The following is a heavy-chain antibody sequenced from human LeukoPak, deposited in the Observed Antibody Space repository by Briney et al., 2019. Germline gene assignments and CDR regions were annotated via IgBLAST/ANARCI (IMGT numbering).Heavy chain of an antibody. Sequence: GGSLRLPCAASGFTFSTYSMNWVRQAPGKGLEWVSSISGSSDYIYYADSVKGRFTISRDNAKKSLYLEMNSLRAEDTAVYYCARDRSSSSSSPSDYWGQGTLVTVSS. CDR3: ARDRSSSSSSPSDY. D-gene: IGHD6-6*01. CDR2: ISGSSDYI. CDR1: GFTFSTYS. J-gene: IGHJ4*02. V-gene: IGHV3-21*01.